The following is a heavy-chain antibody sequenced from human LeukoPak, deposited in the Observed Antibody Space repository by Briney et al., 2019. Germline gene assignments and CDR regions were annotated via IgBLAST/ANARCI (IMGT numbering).Heavy chain of an antibody. D-gene: IGHD1-1*01. CDR1: GGSISSSSYY. CDR3: ARTPYYYSYMDV. V-gene: IGHV4-39*01. Sequence: SETLSLTCTVSGGSISSSSYYWGWIRQPPWKGLEWIATIYYSGSTYYNPSLKSRVTISVDTSKNQFSLKLNSVTATDTAVYYCARTPYYYSYMDVWGKGTTVTVSS. CDR2: IYYSGST. J-gene: IGHJ6*03.